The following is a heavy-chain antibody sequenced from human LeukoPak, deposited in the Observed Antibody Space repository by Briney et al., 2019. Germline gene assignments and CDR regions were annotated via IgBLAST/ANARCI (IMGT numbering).Heavy chain of an antibody. CDR2: ISSSSSYI. D-gene: IGHD1-26*01. V-gene: IGHV3-21*01. CDR1: GFTFSSYS. Sequence: GGSLRLSCAASGFTFSSYSMNWVRQAPGKGLEWVSSISSSSSYIYYADSAKGRFTISRDTAKNSLYLQMNSLRAEDTGIYYCARVKRPRAIVGATHPPPPGWMDVWGQGTTVTVSS. CDR3: ARVKRPRAIVGATHPPPPGWMDV. J-gene: IGHJ6*02.